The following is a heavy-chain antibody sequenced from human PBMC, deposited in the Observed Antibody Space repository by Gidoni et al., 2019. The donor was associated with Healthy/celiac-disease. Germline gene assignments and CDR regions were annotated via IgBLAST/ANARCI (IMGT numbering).Heavy chain of an antibody. J-gene: IGHJ4*02. CDR2: IYYSGST. CDR1: GGSISSYY. D-gene: IGHD3-3*01. V-gene: IGHV4-59*01. Sequence: QVQLQESGPGLVKPSETLSLTCTGSGGSISSYYWSWIRQPPGKGLEWIGYIYYSGSTNYNPSLKSRVTISVDTSKNQFSLKLSSVTAADTAVYYCARTGMEWLLLDYWGQGTLVTVSS. CDR3: ARTGMEWLLLDY.